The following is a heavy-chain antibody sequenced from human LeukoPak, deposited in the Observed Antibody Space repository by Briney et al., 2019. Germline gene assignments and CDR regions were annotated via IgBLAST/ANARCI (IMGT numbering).Heavy chain of an antibody. D-gene: IGHD3-10*01. J-gene: IGHJ4*02. CDR3: ARGSVLWFGGYYFDY. Sequence: SETLSLTCAVYGGSFSGYYWSWIRQPPGKGLEWIGEINHNGSTNYNPSLKSRVTISVDTSKNQFSLKLSSVTAADTAVYYCARGSVLWFGGYYFDYWGQGTLVTVSS. CDR1: GGSFSGYY. CDR2: INHNGST. V-gene: IGHV4-34*01.